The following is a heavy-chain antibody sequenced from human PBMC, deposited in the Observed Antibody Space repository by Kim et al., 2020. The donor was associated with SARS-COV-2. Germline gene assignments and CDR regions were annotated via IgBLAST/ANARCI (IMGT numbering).Heavy chain of an antibody. J-gene: IGHJ4*02. D-gene: IGHD2-2*01. V-gene: IGHV3-7*01. CDR3: ARDDMAVPAGDY. Sequence: NYGVSVKGRFPISRDNAKNSVYLQRQSLRAEDTAVYFCARDDMAVPAGDYWGQGTLVTVSS.